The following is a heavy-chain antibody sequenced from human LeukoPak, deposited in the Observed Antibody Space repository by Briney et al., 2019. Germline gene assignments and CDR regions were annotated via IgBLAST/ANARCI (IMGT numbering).Heavy chain of an antibody. CDR3: EVGATRGDY. V-gene: IGHV4-4*02. D-gene: IGHD1-26*01. Sequence: PSGTLSLTCAVSGGSISSSNWWSWVRQPPGKGLEWIGEIYHSGITNYKSSLKSRVTISIDKSKNQFSLRLSSVTAADTAVYYCEVGATRGDYWGQGTLVTVSS. J-gene: IGHJ4*02. CDR2: IYHSGIT. CDR1: GGSISSSNW.